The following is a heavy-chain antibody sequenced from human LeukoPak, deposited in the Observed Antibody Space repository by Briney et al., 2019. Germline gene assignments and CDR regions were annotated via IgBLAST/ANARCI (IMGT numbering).Heavy chain of an antibody. CDR2: IYYSGST. Sequence: SETLSLTCTVSGGSISSYYWSWIRQPPGKGLEWIGYIYYSGSTNYNPSLKSRVTISVDTSKNQFSLKLSSVTAADTAVYYCARSIAARRYSWFDPWGQGTLVTVSS. J-gene: IGHJ5*02. D-gene: IGHD6-6*01. V-gene: IGHV4-59*01. CDR1: GGSISSYY. CDR3: ARSIAARRYSWFDP.